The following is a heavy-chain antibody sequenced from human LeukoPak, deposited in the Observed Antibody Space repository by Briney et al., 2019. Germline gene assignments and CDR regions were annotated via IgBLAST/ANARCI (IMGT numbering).Heavy chain of an antibody. V-gene: IGHV3-23*01. CDR3: AKRGGYYGSGDY. J-gene: IGHJ4*02. D-gene: IGHD3-10*01. Sequence: GGSLRLSCAASGFTFSSYVMSWVRQAPGKGLEWVSGISGSGDNTYYADSVKGRFTISRDNSKNTLYLQMNSLRAEDTAVYYCAKRGGYYGSGDYWGQGTLVTVSS. CDR2: ISGSGDNT. CDR1: GFTFSSYV.